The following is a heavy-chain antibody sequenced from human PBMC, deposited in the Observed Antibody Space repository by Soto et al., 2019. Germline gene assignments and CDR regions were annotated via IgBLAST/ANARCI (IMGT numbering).Heavy chain of an antibody. CDR2: INHSGVT. CDR1: GGSFSGYY. Sequence: SETLSLTCAVYGGSFSGYYWSWIRQPPGKGLEWIGEINHSGVTNYKPSLKRRVTISVDTSKNQSSLQLKSVTAADTALYYCARFSGSYYYAMDVWGQGSTVTVSS. D-gene: IGHD6-19*01. J-gene: IGHJ6*02. CDR3: ARFSGSYYYAMDV. V-gene: IGHV4-34*01.